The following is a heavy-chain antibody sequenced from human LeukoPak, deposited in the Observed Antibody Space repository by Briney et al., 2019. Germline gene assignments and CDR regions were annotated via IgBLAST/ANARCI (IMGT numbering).Heavy chain of an antibody. J-gene: IGHJ4*02. CDR1: GGSFSGYY. CDR2: INHSGST. V-gene: IGHV4-34*01. Sequence: SETLSLTCAVYGGSFSGYYWSWIRQPPGKGLEWIGEINHSGSTNYNPSLKSRVTISVDTSKNQFSLKLSSVTAADTAVYYCAYSSSWGFDYWGKGTLVTVSS. CDR3: AYSSSWGFDY. D-gene: IGHD6-13*01.